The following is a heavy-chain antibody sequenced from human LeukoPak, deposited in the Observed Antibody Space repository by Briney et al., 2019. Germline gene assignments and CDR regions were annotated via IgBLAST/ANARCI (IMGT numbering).Heavy chain of an antibody. D-gene: IGHD3-16*01. Sequence: GGSLRLSCAASGFTFRSYEMNWVRQAPGKGLEWVSYISSRSTSIYYADSVKGRFTISRDNAKNSLYLQMNSLRAEDTAVYYCARECNYDGGTYAFDIWGQGTMVTVSS. CDR2: ISSRSTSI. CDR3: ARECNYDGGTYAFDI. CDR1: GFTFRSYE. J-gene: IGHJ3*02. V-gene: IGHV3-48*03.